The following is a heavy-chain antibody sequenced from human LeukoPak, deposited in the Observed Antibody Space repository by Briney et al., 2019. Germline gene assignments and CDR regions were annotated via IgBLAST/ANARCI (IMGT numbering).Heavy chain of an antibody. V-gene: IGHV4-39*01. CDR2: IYYSGAT. J-gene: IGHJ4*02. Sequence: SETLSLTCTVSGGSISSTSYYWGWLRQAPGKGLEWLASIYYSGATYYNPSLKSRLTVSGDTSNNLFSLELTSVTAADTAVYYCARQGLQQLLPGSNFWGQGTLVTVSS. CDR1: GGSISSTSYY. D-gene: IGHD6-13*01. CDR3: ARQGLQQLLPGSNF.